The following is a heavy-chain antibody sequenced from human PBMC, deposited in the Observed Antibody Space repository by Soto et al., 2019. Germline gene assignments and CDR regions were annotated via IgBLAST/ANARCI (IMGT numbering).Heavy chain of an antibody. Sequence: SATLSLTCSVSGGSMNNNYWSWIRQPPGKGLEWIAWIHSGGHSSSNPSLRSRVTMSVDTSKNQFSLKVTSVTAADTSVYYCTRGTSRYYDSSGYYWGQGTLVTVSS. V-gene: IGHV4-4*08. CDR3: TRGTSRYYDSSGYY. D-gene: IGHD3-22*01. CDR1: GGSMNNNY. CDR2: IHSGGHS. J-gene: IGHJ4*02.